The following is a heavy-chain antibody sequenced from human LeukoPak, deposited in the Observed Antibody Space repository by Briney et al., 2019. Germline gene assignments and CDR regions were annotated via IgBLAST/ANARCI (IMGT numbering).Heavy chain of an antibody. V-gene: IGHV1-2*02. J-gene: IGHJ4*02. CDR1: GYTFTGYY. CDR2: INPKNGGT. Sequence: ASVKVSCKASGYTFTGYYIHWVRQAPGQGLEWMGWINPKNGGTNYAQKFQGRVTMTRDTSISTAYMELSGLRSDDTAAYYCANLGEMNDYWGQGTLVTVSS. D-gene: IGHD2-21*01. CDR3: ANLGEMNDY.